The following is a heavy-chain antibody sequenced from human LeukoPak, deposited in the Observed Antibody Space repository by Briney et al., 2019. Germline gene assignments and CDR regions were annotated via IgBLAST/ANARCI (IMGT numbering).Heavy chain of an antibody. Sequence: PGGSLRLSCAASWLTVTDNYFSWVRQAPGKGLEWVSVIFPDGRTYHADSVKGRFTISRDRPKNTLLLQMNSLRADDTALYHCARTNTVYGDFDYWGQGILVTVSS. CDR1: WLTVTDNY. CDR2: IFPDGRT. V-gene: IGHV3-53*01. J-gene: IGHJ4*02. CDR3: ARTNTVYGDFDY. D-gene: IGHD2/OR15-2a*01.